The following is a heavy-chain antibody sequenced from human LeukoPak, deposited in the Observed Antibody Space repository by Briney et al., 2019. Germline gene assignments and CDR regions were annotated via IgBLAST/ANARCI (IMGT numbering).Heavy chain of an antibody. CDR2: ISSSSSYI. Sequence: GGSLRLSCAASGFTFSSYSMNWVRQAPGKGLEWVSSISSSSSYIYYADSVKGRFTISRDNAKNSLYLQMNSLRAEDTAVYYCARISHWGSYRYKPCYYGMDVWGQGTTVTVSS. D-gene: IGHD3-16*02. CDR3: ARISHWGSYRYKPCYYGMDV. CDR1: GFTFSSYS. V-gene: IGHV3-21*01. J-gene: IGHJ6*02.